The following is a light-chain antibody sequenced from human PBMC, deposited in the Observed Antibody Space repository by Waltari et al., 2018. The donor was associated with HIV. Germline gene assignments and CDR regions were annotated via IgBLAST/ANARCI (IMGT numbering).Light chain of an antibody. CDR3: NSYAGSNNGV. CDR1: SSDVGGSKY. CDR2: EVN. V-gene: IGLV2-8*01. J-gene: IGLJ3*02. Sequence: QSALTQPPSASGSPGQSVTISCTGTSSDVGGSKYVSWYQQHPGKAPKLMIYEVNKRPSGVPDRFSGSKSANTACLTVSGLQADDEADYYCNSYAGSNNGVFGGGTKLTVL.